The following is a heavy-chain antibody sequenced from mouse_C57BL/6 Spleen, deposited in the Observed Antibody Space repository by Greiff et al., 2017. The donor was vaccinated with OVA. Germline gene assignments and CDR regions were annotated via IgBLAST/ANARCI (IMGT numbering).Heavy chain of an antibody. CDR1: GFNIKDYY. CDR3: ARRDGYYEGGAMDY. V-gene: IGHV14-2*01. Sequence: VQLKQSGAELVKPGASVKLSCTASGFNIKDYYMHWVKQRTEQGLEWIGRIDPEDGETKYAPKFQGKATITADTSSNTASMQLSSLTSEDTAVYYCARRDGYYEGGAMDYWGQGTSVTVSS. D-gene: IGHD2-3*01. J-gene: IGHJ4*01. CDR2: IDPEDGET.